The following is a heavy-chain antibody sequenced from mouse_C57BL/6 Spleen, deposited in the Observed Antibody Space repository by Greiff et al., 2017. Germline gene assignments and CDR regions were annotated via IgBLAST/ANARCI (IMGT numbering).Heavy chain of an antibody. CDR2: IDPSDSYT. J-gene: IGHJ2*01. V-gene: IGHV1-69*01. D-gene: IGHD2-12*01. Sequence: VQLQQSGAELVMPGASVKLSCKASGYTFTSYWMHWVKQRPGQGLEWIGEIDPSDSYTNYNQKFKGKSTLTVDKSSSTAYMQLSSLTSEDSAVYYCARGAYYREGYFDYWGQGTTLTVSS. CDR1: GYTFTSYW. CDR3: ARGAYYREGYFDY.